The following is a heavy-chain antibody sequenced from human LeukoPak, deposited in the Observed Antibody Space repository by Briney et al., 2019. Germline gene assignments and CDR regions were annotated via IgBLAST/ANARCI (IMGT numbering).Heavy chain of an antibody. J-gene: IGHJ3*02. Sequence: SETLPLTRSVTGGPISSYYWSGIRQPPGKGLAGIGDLYYSGSTNDNPSLKSRVTISVDTSKNQFSLQLSSVTAADTAVYYCARANTNNEAFDIWGRGTLVTVSA. CDR1: GGPISSYY. CDR2: LYYSGST. V-gene: IGHV4-59*01. D-gene: IGHD3-16*01. CDR3: ARANTNNEAFDI.